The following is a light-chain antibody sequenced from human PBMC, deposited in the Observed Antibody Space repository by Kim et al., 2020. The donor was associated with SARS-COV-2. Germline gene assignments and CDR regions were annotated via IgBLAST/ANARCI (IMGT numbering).Light chain of an antibody. CDR2: AAS. J-gene: IGKJ2*03. Sequence: LLPGEGATLSCRANESVSSSYLAWYQQKPGQAPRLLIYAASSRASGIPDRFSGSGSGTDFTLTITRLEPEDFAVYFCQQYRKSPYSFGQGTKLEI. CDR3: QQYRKSPYS. CDR1: ESVSSSY. V-gene: IGKV3-20*01.